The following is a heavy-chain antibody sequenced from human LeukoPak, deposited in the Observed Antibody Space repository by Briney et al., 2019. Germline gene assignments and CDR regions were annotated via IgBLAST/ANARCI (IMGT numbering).Heavy chain of an antibody. CDR2: INPNSGGT. D-gene: IGHD1-14*01. CDR1: GYTFTGYY. Sequence: GASEKVSCKASGYTFTGYYMHWVRQAPGQGLEWMGRINPNSGGTNYAQEFQGRVAVTRDTSISTAYMELSRLRSDDTAVYYCARVSSPLQYNWFDPWGQGTLVTVSS. J-gene: IGHJ5*02. CDR3: ARVSSPLQYNWFDP. V-gene: IGHV1-2*06.